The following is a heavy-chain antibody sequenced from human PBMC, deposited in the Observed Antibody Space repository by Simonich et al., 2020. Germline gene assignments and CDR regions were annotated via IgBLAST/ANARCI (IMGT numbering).Heavy chain of an antibody. CDR3: ARGGLGHWYFDL. D-gene: IGHD6-25*01. CDR1: GYTFTGYY. CDR2: INPNMGGT. J-gene: IGHJ2*01. Sequence: QVQLVQSGAEVKKPGASVKVSCKASGYTFTGYYMHWVRQAPGQGPEGMGWINPNMGGTNYAQKVQGRVTMTRDTSISTAYMELSRLRSDDTAVYYCARGGLGHWYFDLWGRGTLVTVSS. V-gene: IGHV1-2*02.